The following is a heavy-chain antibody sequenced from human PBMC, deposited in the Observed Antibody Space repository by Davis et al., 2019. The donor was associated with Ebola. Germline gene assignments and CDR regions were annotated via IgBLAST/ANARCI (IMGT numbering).Heavy chain of an antibody. Sequence: SETLSLTCALYGGSFSGYYWSWIRQPPGKGLEWIGEINHSGSTNYNPSLKSRVTISVDTSKNQFSLKLSSVTAADTAVYYCARRGYSYGWRYWGQGTLVTVSS. D-gene: IGHD5-18*01. CDR3: ARRGYSYGWRY. J-gene: IGHJ4*02. V-gene: IGHV4-34*01. CDR2: INHSGST. CDR1: GGSFSGYY.